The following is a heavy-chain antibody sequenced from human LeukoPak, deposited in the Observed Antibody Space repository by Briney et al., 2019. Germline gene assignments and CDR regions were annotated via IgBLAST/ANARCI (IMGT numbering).Heavy chain of an antibody. D-gene: IGHD3-10*01. J-gene: IGHJ4*02. V-gene: IGHV1-2*02. CDR3: ARGAMVRGVIIWGDYFDY. CDR2: INLNSGGT. Sequence: ASVKVSCKASGYTFTGYYMHWVRQAPGQGLEWMGWINLNSGGTNYAQKFQGRVTMTRDTSISTAYMELSRLRSDDTAVYYCARGAMVRGVIIWGDYFDYWGQGTLVTVSS. CDR1: GYTFTGYY.